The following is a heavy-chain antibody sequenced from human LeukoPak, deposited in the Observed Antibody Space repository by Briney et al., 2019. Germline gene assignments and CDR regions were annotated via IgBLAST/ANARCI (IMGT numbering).Heavy chain of an antibody. CDR2: IVVGRGNT. Sequence: ASVKVSCKASGFTFTSSAMQWVRQARGQRLEWIGWIVVGRGNTNYAQKFQERVTITRDMSTSTAYMELSSLRSEDTAVYYCAAVLGDSSGYYHDYWGQGTLVTVSS. CDR3: AAVLGDSSGYYHDY. V-gene: IGHV1-58*02. CDR1: GFTFTSSA. J-gene: IGHJ4*02. D-gene: IGHD3-22*01.